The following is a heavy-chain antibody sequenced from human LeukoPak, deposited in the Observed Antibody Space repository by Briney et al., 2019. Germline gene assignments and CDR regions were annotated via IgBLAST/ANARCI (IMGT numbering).Heavy chain of an antibody. D-gene: IGHD6-13*01. V-gene: IGHV4-59*02. CDR1: GGSVSSYY. J-gene: IGHJ4*02. Sequence: SETLSLTCTVSGGSVSSYYWSWIRQPPGKGLEWIGYIYYSGSTNYNPSLKSRVTISVDTSKNQFSLKLSSVTAADTAVYYCAREGVYSSPFDYWGQGTLVTVSS. CDR3: AREGVYSSPFDY. CDR2: IYYSGST.